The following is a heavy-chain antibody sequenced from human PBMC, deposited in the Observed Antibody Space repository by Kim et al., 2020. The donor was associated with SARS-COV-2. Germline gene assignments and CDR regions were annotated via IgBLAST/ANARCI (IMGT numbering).Heavy chain of an antibody. CDR3: ARVFSGYYLGFDL. Sequence: YVGSVKGRFTISRDNAKNSLNLEMNSLRADDTAVYYCARVFSGYYLGFDLWGNGALVTVSS. J-gene: IGHJ4*03. D-gene: IGHD3-22*01. V-gene: IGHV3-7*01.